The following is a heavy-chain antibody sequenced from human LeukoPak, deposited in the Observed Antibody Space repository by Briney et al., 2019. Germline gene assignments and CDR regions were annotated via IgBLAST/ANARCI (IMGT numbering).Heavy chain of an antibody. V-gene: IGHV3-74*01. Sequence: AGGSLRLSCAASGLTFSSHWMHWVRQAPGKGLVWVSRITNDGSSTTYADSVKGRFTISRDNSKNTLYLQMSSLRAEDTAVYYCVRGGYRSDYWGQGTLVTVSS. J-gene: IGHJ4*02. D-gene: IGHD5-18*01. CDR3: VRGGYRSDY. CDR1: GLTFSSHW. CDR2: ITNDGSST.